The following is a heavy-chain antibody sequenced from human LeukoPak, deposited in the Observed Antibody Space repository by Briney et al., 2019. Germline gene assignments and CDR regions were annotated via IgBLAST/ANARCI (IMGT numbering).Heavy chain of an antibody. D-gene: IGHD3-10*01. J-gene: IGHJ5*02. Sequence: ASVKVSCKASGYTFTGYYMHWVRQAPGQGLEWMGWISAYNGNTNYAQKLQGRVTMTTDTSTTTAYMELRSLRSDDTAVYYCAREYYGSGSYWFDPWGQGTLVTVSS. V-gene: IGHV1-18*04. CDR1: GYTFTGYY. CDR2: ISAYNGNT. CDR3: AREYYGSGSYWFDP.